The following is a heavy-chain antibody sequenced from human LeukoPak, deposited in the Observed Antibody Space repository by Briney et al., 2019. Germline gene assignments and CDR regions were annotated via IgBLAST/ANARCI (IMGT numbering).Heavy chain of an antibody. CDR2: ISDSGSTI. CDR3: ARNRASSGWYY. CDR1: GFTFSSYE. Sequence: PGGSLRLSCVASGFTFSSYEMNWVRQAPGKGLEWVSYISDSGSTIYYADSVKGRFTISRDNAKNSLYLQMNSLGAEDTDIYYCARNRASSGWYYWGQGTLVTVSS. J-gene: IGHJ4*02. V-gene: IGHV3-48*03. D-gene: IGHD6-19*01.